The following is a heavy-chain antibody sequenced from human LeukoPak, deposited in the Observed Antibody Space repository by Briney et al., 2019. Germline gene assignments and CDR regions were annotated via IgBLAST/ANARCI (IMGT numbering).Heavy chain of an antibody. CDR3: TRAGIVATIGYGMAV. V-gene: IGHV3-49*04. J-gene: IGHJ6*02. CDR1: EFTFGDYA. CDR2: IRKKEGVGGST. D-gene: IGHD5-12*01. Sequence: QTGGSLRLSCTTFEFTFGDYALSWVRQAPGKGLEWVGFIRKKEGVGGSTEYAASVEGRFSISRDDSKSIAYLQMNSLQTEDTAVYYCTRAGIVATIGYGMAVWGQGTTVTVSS.